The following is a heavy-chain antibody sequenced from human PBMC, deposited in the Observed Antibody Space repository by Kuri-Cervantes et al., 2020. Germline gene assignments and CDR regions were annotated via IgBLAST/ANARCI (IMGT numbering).Heavy chain of an antibody. V-gene: IGHV3-30*03. Sequence: GGSLRLPCAASGFTFSSYGMHWVRQAPGKGLEWVAVISYGGSNKYYADSVKGRFTISRDNSKNTLYLQMNSLKTEDTAVYYCTRLGAFETTVTTGGDYWGQGTLVTVSS. CDR3: TRLGAFETTVTTGGDY. J-gene: IGHJ4*02. D-gene: IGHD4-17*01. CDR2: ISYGGSNK. CDR1: GFTFSSYG.